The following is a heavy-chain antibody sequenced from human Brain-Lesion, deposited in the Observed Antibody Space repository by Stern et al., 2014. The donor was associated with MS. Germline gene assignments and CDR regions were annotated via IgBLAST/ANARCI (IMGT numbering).Heavy chain of an antibody. CDR1: GGSISSSTYY. Sequence: VQLLESGPGLVKPSETLSLTCTVSGGSISSSTYYWAWIRQPPGKGLEWIGNIYYSGLTYYNPSLKSRVTIPVDMSKNQFSLKLSSVTAADTAIYYCARHDSVPRPSQLYSARDRGPGYFDYWGQGTLVTVSS. J-gene: IGHJ4*02. CDR3: ARHDSVPRPSQLYSARDRGPGYFDY. D-gene: IGHD1-26*01. V-gene: IGHV4-39*01. CDR2: IYYSGLT.